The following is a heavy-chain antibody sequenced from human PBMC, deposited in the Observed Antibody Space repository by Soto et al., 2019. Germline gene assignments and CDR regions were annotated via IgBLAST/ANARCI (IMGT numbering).Heavy chain of an antibody. CDR3: ARDPGSNSPDDAFDI. D-gene: IGHD6-13*01. CDR1: GFTFSSYG. Sequence: GGSLRPSCAASGFTFSSYGMHWVRQAPGKVLEWVAVIWYDASNKYYADSVKGRFTISGDNSKNTLYLQMNSLRAEDTAVYYCARDPGSNSPDDAFDIWGQGTMVTVSS. J-gene: IGHJ3*02. V-gene: IGHV3-33*01. CDR2: IWYDASNK.